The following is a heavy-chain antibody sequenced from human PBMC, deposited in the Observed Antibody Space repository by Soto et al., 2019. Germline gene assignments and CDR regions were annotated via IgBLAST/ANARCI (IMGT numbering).Heavy chain of an antibody. CDR3: ARAPFDGLPVRAVFWSGYYAKWFDP. J-gene: IGHJ5*02. Sequence: QVQLVQSGAEVKKPGASVKVSCKASGYTFTSYGISWVRQAPGQGLEWMGWISAYNGNTNYAQKLQGRVTMTTDTSTSTAYMELRSLRYDDTAVYYCARAPFDGLPVRAVFWSGYYAKWFDPWGQGTLVTVSS. CDR1: GYTFTSYG. CDR2: ISAYNGNT. D-gene: IGHD3-3*01. V-gene: IGHV1-18*01.